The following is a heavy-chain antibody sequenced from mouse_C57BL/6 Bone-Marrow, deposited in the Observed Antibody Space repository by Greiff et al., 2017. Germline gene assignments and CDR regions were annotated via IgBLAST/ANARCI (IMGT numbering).Heavy chain of an antibody. Sequence: EVKLVESGGDLVKPGGSLKLSCAASGFTFSSYGMSWVRQTPDKRLEWVATISSGGSYTYYPDSVKGRFTISRDNAKNTLYLQMSSLKSEDTAMYYCARHGNYVPHYAMDYWGQGTSVTVSS. CDR3: ARHGNYVPHYAMDY. D-gene: IGHD1-1*01. J-gene: IGHJ4*01. CDR2: ISSGGSYT. V-gene: IGHV5-6*01. CDR1: GFTFSSYG.